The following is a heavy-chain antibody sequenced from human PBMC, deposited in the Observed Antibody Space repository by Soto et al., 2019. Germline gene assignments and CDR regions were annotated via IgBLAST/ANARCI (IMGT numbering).Heavy chain of an antibody. D-gene: IGHD6-6*01. J-gene: IGHJ6*03. CDR2: INHSGST. CDR3: ARGRRSSSPDYYYYYMDV. Sequence: SETLSLTCAVYGGSFSGYYWSWIRQPPGKGLEWIGEINHSGSTNYNPSLKSRVTISVDTSKNQFSLKLSSVTAADTAVYYFARGRRSSSPDYYYYYMDVWGKGTTVTVSS. V-gene: IGHV4-34*01. CDR1: GGSFSGYY.